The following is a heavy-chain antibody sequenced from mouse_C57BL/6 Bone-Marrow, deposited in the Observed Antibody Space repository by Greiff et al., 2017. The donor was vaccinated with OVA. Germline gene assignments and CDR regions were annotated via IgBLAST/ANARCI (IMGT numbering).Heavy chain of an antibody. CDR3: ARGWLLPYYYAMDY. D-gene: IGHD2-3*01. V-gene: IGHV1-59*01. J-gene: IGHJ4*01. Sequence: QVQLQQSGAELVRPGTSVKLSCKASGYTFTSYWMHWVKQRPGQGLEWIGVIDPSDSYTNYNQKFKGKATLTVDPSSSTAYMQLSSLTSEDSAVYYCARGWLLPYYYAMDYWGQGTSVTVSS. CDR2: IDPSDSYT. CDR1: GYTFTSYW.